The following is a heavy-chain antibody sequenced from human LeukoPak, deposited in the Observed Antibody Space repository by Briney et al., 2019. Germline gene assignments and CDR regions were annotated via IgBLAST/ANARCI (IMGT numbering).Heavy chain of an antibody. Sequence: ASVKVSCKASGYTFTGYYMHWVRQAPGQGIEWMGWINPNSGGTNYAQKFQGRATMTRDTSISTAYMELSRLRSDDTAVYYCARSRVYDILAFDYWGQGTLVTVSS. V-gene: IGHV1-2*02. CDR3: ARSRVYDILAFDY. CDR2: INPNSGGT. D-gene: IGHD3-9*01. CDR1: GYTFTGYY. J-gene: IGHJ4*02.